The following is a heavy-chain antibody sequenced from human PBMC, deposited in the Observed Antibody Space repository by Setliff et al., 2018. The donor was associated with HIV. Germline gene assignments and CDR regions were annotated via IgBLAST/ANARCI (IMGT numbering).Heavy chain of an antibody. D-gene: IGHD2-2*01. CDR2: ISSDSRTT. CDR1: GFSLSTYS. CDR3: ARDPGYCGSTSCYVGKRPVY. V-gene: IGHV3-48*01. Sequence: LRLSCIASGFSLSTYSMNWVRQAPGKGLEWISYISSDSRTTYYADSVKGRFTISRDNSKNTLYLQMNSLRAEDTAVYYCARDPGYCGSTSCYVGKRPVYWGQGTLVTVSS. J-gene: IGHJ4*02.